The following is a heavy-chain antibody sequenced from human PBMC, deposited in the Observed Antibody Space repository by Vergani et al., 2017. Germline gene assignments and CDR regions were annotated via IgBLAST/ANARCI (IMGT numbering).Heavy chain of an antibody. CDR3: ARDLRVLYNRFDP. Sequence: QVQLVESGGGVVQPGRSLRLSCAASGVTFTQYGMHWVRQAPGKGLEWVAVTWYDGNNKQYADSVKGRFTISRDNSKSTMYLQMNSLRDEDTGVYYCARDLRVLYNRFDPWGQGTLVTVPS. V-gene: IGHV3-33*01. CDR2: TWYDGNNK. CDR1: GVTFTQYG. J-gene: IGHJ5*02. D-gene: IGHD1-14*01.